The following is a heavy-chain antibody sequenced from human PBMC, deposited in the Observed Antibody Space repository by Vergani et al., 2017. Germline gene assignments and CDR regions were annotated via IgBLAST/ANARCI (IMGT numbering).Heavy chain of an antibody. J-gene: IGHJ6*02. V-gene: IGHV3-23*01. Sequence: EVQLLESGGGLVQPGGSLRLSCAASGFTFSSYAMSWVRQAPGKGLEWVSAISGSGGSTHYADSVKGRFTISRDNSKNTLYLQMNSLRAEDTAVYYCARRLGVNYYYGMDVWGQGTTVTVSS. CDR1: GFTFSSYA. CDR2: ISGSGGST. CDR3: ARRLGVNYYYGMDV. D-gene: IGHD3-10*01.